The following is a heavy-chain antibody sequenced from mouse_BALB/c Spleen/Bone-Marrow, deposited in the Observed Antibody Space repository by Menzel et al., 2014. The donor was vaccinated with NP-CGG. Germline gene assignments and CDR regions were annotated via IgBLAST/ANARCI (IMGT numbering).Heavy chain of an antibody. CDR1: GFDFSGYW. CDR2: INTDSTTI. CDR3: ARLSYYGRFAY. Sequence: EVQGVESGGGLVQPGGSLKLSCAASGFDFSGYWMSWVRQAPGKGLEWIGEINTDSTTINYAPSRKDKFIISRDNAKNTLFLRMSKVRSEDTALYYCARLSYYGRFAYWGQGTLVTVSA. J-gene: IGHJ3*01. D-gene: IGHD1-1*01. V-gene: IGHV4-1*02.